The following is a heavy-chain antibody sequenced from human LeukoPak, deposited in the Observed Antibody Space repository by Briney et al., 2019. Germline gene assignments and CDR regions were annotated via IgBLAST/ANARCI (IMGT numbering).Heavy chain of an antibody. V-gene: IGHV3-48*01. J-gene: IGHJ4*02. CDR1: GFTFSTYS. CDR3: TRGLSYCSGGTCYYPPVY. D-gene: IGHD2-15*01. CDR2: ISSSSSTI. Sequence: PGGSLRLSCAASGFTFSTYSMNWARQAPGKGLEWVSYISSSSSTIYYADSVKGRFTISRDNAKNSLYLQMNSLRAEDTAVYYCTRGLSYCSGGTCYYPPVYWGQGTLVTVSS.